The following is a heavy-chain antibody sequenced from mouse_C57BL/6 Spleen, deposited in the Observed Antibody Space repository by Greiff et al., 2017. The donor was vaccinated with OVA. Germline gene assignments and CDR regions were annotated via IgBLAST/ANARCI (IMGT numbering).Heavy chain of an antibody. Sequence: VKQRPGQGLEWIGEIDPSDSYTNYNQKFKGKSTLTVDKSSSTAYMQLSSLTSEDSAVYYCASYGNYAGFAYWGQGTLVTVSA. CDR3: ASYGNYAGFAY. D-gene: IGHD2-1*01. CDR2: IDPSDSYT. V-gene: IGHV1-69*01. J-gene: IGHJ3*01.